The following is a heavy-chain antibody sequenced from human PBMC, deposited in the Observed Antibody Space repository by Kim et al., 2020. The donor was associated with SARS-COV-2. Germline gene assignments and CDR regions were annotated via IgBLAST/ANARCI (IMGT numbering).Heavy chain of an antibody. D-gene: IGHD3-10*01. CDR3: ANGAGGFGEATTFDY. Sequence: GGSLRLSCAASGFTFDDYAMHWVRQAPGKGLEWVSGISWNSGSIGYADSVKGRITISRDNAKNSLYLQMNSLRAEDTALYYCANGAGGFGEATTFDYWGQGTLVTVSS. V-gene: IGHV3-9*01. CDR1: GFTFDDYA. CDR2: ISWNSGSI. J-gene: IGHJ4*02.